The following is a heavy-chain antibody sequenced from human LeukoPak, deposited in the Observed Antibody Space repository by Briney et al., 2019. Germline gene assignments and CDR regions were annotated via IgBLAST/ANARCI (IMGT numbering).Heavy chain of an antibody. Sequence: KPSETLSLTCIVSGDFISTSSDYWGWIRHPPGKGLEWIGSIYYTGSTHYKPSLRGRVTISVDTTNNQFSLRLSPVTATDTAMYYCARHRDFHDSSGYLPAFDVWGQGRLINVSS. CDR3: ARHRDFHDSSGYLPAFDV. CDR1: GDFISTSSDY. J-gene: IGHJ3*01. CDR2: IYYTGST. D-gene: IGHD3-22*01. V-gene: IGHV4-39*01.